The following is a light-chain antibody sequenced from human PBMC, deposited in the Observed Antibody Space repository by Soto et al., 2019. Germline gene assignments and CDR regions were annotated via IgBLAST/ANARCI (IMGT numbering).Light chain of an antibody. V-gene: IGLV2-8*01. CDR3: SSYAGNNIFV. Sequence: VLTQPPSASGSPGQSVTISCTGTSSDVGAFDYVSWYQQYPGEAPKLLVYDVNKRPSGVPDRFSGSKSGNTASLTVSGLQAEDEADFYCSSYAGNNIFVFGTGTKVTVL. CDR1: SSDVGAFDY. CDR2: DVN. J-gene: IGLJ1*01.